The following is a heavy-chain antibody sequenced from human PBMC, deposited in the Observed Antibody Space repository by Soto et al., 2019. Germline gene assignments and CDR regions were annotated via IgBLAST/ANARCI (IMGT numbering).Heavy chain of an antibody. V-gene: IGHV4-61*01. CDR1: GGSVSSGSYF. CDR2: IYYSGST. J-gene: IGHJ5*02. Sequence: QVQLQESGPGLVKPSETLSLTCTVSGGSVSSGSYFWSWIRQPPGKALEWIGYIYYSGSTNYNPSLKSRVTISVDTSKNQFSLKLSSVTAADTAVYYCARGRRYYGSGSYNNWFDPWGQGTLVTVSS. CDR3: ARGRRYYGSGSYNNWFDP. D-gene: IGHD3-10*01.